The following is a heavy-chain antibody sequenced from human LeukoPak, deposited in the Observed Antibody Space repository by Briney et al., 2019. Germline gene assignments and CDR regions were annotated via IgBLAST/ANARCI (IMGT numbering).Heavy chain of an antibody. V-gene: IGHV4-4*07. Sequence: SETLSLTCTVSGGSINNYYWSWIRQPAGKELEWIGRIYTRGSTNYNPSLKSRVTMSVDTSKNQFSLKLSSMTAADTAVYYCARGRYCSADICSGGDAFDIWGQGTMVSVSS. J-gene: IGHJ3*02. CDR3: ARGRYCSADICSGGDAFDI. CDR1: GGSINNYY. CDR2: IYTRGST. D-gene: IGHD2-15*01.